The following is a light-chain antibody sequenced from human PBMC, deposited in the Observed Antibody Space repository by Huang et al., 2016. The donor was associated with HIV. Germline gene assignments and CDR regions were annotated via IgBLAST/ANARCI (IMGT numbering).Light chain of an antibody. CDR3: QQYHAFPLT. CDR1: HDINTY. Sequence: VIWMTQSPPLVSASTGDRVTINCRVAHDINTYLAWYQQKPGKAPELLVYSASGLQDGVPSRFNGSGSGTQFSLTISCLQTEDFATYCCQQYHAFPLTFGAGTKVEI. V-gene: IGKV1D-8*03. CDR2: SAS. J-gene: IGKJ4*01.